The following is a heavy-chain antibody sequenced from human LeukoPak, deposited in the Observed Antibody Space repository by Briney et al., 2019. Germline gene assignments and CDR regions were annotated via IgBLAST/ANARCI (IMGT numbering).Heavy chain of an antibody. CDR3: ARGNPSRYYYYMDV. CDR2: IYYSGST. J-gene: IGHJ6*03. Sequence: SETLSLTCTVSGGSISSSSYYWGWIRQPPVKGLEWIGSIYYSGSTYYNPSLKSRVTISVDTSKNQFSLKLSSVTAADTAVYYCARGNPSRYYYYMDVWGKGTTVTVSS. CDR1: GGSISSSSYY. V-gene: IGHV4-39*07.